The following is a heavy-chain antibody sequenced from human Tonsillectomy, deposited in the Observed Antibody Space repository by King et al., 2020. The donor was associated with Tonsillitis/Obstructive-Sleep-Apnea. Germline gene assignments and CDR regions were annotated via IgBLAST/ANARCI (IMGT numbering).Heavy chain of an antibody. Sequence: VQLVESGAEVKKPGESLKISCKGSGYSFTSYWIGWVRQMPGKGLEWMGIIYPGDSDTRYSPSFQGQVTISVDKSISTAYLQWSSLKASDTAMYYCARQGGYCSGGSCYADYNYYYMDVWGKGTTVTVSS. CDR2: IYPGDSDT. V-gene: IGHV5-51*01. CDR3: ARQGGYCSGGSCYADYNYYYMDV. J-gene: IGHJ6*03. D-gene: IGHD2-15*01. CDR1: GYSFTSYW.